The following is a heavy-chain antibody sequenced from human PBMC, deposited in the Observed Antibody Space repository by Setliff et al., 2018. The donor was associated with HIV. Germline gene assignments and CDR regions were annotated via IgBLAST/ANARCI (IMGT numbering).Heavy chain of an antibody. CDR2: IKPDGSEK. Sequence: GGSLRLSCAASGFTFSGYWMSWVRQAPGKGLEWVANIKPDGSEKYYVDSMKGRFTISRDNAKTSLYLQMNSLRAEDTAVYYCAQLSCSTSCYLAYWSQGTLVTVSS. CDR3: AQLSCSTSCYLAY. J-gene: IGHJ4*02. D-gene: IGHD2-2*01. V-gene: IGHV3-7*03. CDR1: GFTFSGYW.